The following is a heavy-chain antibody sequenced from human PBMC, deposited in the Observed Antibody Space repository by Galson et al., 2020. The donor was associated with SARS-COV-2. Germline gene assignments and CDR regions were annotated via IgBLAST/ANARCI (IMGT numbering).Heavy chain of an antibody. CDR1: GGSFSSYA. V-gene: IGHV1-69*13. J-gene: IGHJ6*02. Sequence: SVKVSCKASGGSFSSYAISWVRQAPGQGLEWMGGIIPIFGTANFAQRFQDRVTITADESTSTAYMELSSLRSEDTAVFYCARARSRVEVMTPIHYYNMDVWGQGTTVTVSS. D-gene: IGHD2-21*02. CDR2: IIPIFGTA. CDR3: ARARSRVEVMTPIHYYNMDV.